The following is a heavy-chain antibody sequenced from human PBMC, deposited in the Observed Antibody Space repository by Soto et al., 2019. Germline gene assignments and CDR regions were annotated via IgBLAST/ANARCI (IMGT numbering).Heavy chain of an antibody. CDR3: ASHTAIDY. D-gene: IGHD5-18*01. J-gene: IGHJ4*02. Sequence: PGGSLRLSCAASGFTFISFSINWVRQAPGKGLEWVSSISSSSSYIYYADSVKGRFTISRDNAKNSLYLQMNSLRAEDTAVYYCASHTAIDYWGQGTLVTVSS. V-gene: IGHV3-21*01. CDR1: GFTFISFS. CDR2: ISSSSSYI.